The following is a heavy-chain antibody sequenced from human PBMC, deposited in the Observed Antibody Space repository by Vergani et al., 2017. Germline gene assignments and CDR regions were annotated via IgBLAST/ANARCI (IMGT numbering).Heavy chain of an antibody. CDR2: INPNSGGT. Sequence: QVQLVQSGAEVKKPGASVKVSCKASGYTFTGYYMHWVRQAPGQGLEWMGWINPNSGGTNYAQKFQGRVTMTRDTSISTAYMELSRLRSDDTAVYYCARDRGITIFGAPWYFDLWGRGTLVTVSS. CDR1: GYTFTGYY. D-gene: IGHD3-3*01. V-gene: IGHV1-2*02. CDR3: ARDRGITIFGAPWYFDL. J-gene: IGHJ2*01.